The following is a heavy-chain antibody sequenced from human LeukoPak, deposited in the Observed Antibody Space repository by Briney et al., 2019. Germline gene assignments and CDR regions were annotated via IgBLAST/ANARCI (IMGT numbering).Heavy chain of an antibody. CDR1: GGSISSINW. CDR3: ARGSYYDTWAWY. CDR2: IYHSGST. D-gene: IGHD3-22*01. Sequence: SETLSPTCAVSGGSISSINWWSWVRQPPGKVLEWIGEIYHSGSTNYNPSLKSRVTISVDKSKNQFSLKLSSVTAADTAVYYCARGSYYDTWAWYWGQGTLVTVSS. J-gene: IGHJ4*02. V-gene: IGHV4-4*02.